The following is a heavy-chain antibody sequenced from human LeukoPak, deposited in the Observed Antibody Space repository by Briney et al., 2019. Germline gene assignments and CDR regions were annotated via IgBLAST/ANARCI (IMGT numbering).Heavy chain of an antibody. CDR2: IWYDGGNK. CDR1: GFTFSTYG. CDR3: AKGYSNYDPYYFDY. J-gene: IGHJ4*02. Sequence: PGGSLRLSCAASGFTFSTYGMHWVRQAPGKGLEWVAFIWYDGGNKYYGDSVKGRFTISRDNSKNTLYLQMNSLRAEDTAVYYCAKGYSNYDPYYFDYWGRGTLVTISS. V-gene: IGHV3-30*02. D-gene: IGHD4-11*01.